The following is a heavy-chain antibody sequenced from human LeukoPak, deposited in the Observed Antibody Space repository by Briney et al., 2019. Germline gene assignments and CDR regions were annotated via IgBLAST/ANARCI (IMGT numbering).Heavy chain of an antibody. Sequence: ASVKVSCKASGYTFTSYDINWVRQATGQGLEWMGWMNPNSGNTGYAQKFQGRVTMTRNTSISTAYMELSSLRSEDTAVYYCARVRITMVRGPFDPWGQGTLVTVSS. CDR3: ARVRITMVRGPFDP. J-gene: IGHJ5*02. CDR2: MNPNSGNT. CDR1: GYTFTSYD. D-gene: IGHD3-10*01. V-gene: IGHV1-8*01.